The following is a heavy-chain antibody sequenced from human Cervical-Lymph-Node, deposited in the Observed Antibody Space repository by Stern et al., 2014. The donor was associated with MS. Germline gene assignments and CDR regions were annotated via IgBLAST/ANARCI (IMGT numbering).Heavy chain of an antibody. CDR1: GFTFSTYA. Sequence: DQLVESGGGVVQPGRSLRLSCAASGFTFSTYAMHWVRQAPGKGLEWMAFISSDGSNKYYRDSVKGRFTISRDNYKDTLYLQMNSLRVEDTAVYYCAREDYYGSGRPLDYWGQGTLVTVSS. D-gene: IGHD3-10*01. CDR3: AREDYYGSGRPLDY. V-gene: IGHV3-30-3*01. J-gene: IGHJ4*02. CDR2: ISSDGSNK.